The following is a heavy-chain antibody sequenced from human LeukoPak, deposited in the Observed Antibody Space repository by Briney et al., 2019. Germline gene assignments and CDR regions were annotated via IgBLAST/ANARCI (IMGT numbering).Heavy chain of an antibody. CDR2: IYHSGST. Sequence: SETLSLTCTVSGYSISSGYYWGWIRQPPGKGLEWIGSIYHSGSTYYNPCLKSRVTISVDTSKNQFSLKLSSVTAADTAVYYCARPRVRGYYYYYYMDVWGKGTTVTVSS. CDR3: ARPRVRGYYYYYYMDV. V-gene: IGHV4-38-2*02. J-gene: IGHJ6*03. CDR1: GYSISSGYY. D-gene: IGHD3-10*02.